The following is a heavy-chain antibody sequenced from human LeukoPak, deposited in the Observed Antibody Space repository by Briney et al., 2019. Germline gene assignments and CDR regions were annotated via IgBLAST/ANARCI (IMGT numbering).Heavy chain of an antibody. CDR1: GGSISSYY. CDR2: IYYSGST. CDR3: ARVYSGYDYRYIDY. Sequence: SETLSLTCTVSGGSISSYYWSWIRQPPGKGLEWIGYIYYSGSTNYNPSLKSRVTISVGTSKNQFSLKLSSVTAADTAVYYCARVYSGYDYRYIDYWGQGTLVTVSS. J-gene: IGHJ4*02. V-gene: IGHV4-59*01. D-gene: IGHD5-12*01.